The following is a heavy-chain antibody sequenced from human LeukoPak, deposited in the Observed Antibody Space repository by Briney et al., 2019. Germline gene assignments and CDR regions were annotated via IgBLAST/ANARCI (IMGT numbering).Heavy chain of an antibody. CDR3: TSISTADYYYYYMDV. Sequence: GGSLRLSCAASGFTFSSYSMNWVRQAPGTGLEGVGFIRSKAYGGTTEYAASVKGRFTISSDDSKSIAYLQMNSLKTEDTAVYYCTSISTADYYYYYMDVWGKGTTVTISS. V-gene: IGHV3-49*04. CDR1: GFTFSSYS. CDR2: IRSKAYGGTT. D-gene: IGHD1-14*01. J-gene: IGHJ6*03.